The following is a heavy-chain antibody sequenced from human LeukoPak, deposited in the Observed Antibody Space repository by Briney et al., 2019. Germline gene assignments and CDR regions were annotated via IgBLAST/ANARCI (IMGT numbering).Heavy chain of an antibody. D-gene: IGHD2-15*01. V-gene: IGHV3-30*18. J-gene: IGHJ5*02. CDR3: AKDGVVAALGDNWFDP. CDR1: GFTFSNYA. CDR2: ISYDGSNK. Sequence: QPGGSLRLSCAASGFTFSNYAMRWVRQAPGKGLEWVAVISYDGSNKYYADSVKGRFTISRDNSKNTLYLQMNSLRAEDTAFYYCAKDGVVAALGDNWFDPWGQGTLVTVSS.